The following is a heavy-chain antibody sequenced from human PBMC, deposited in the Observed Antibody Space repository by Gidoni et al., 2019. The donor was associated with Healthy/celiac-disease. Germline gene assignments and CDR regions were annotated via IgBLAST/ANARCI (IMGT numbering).Heavy chain of an antibody. CDR3: ARDREVPAARRVDGMDV. V-gene: IGHV3-11*05. Sequence: VQLVESGGGLVKPGGSLRPSCAASGFTFLDYYMSWIRQAPGKGLEWVSYISSSSSYTNYADSVKGRFTISRDNAKNSLYLQMNSLRAEDTAVYYCARDREVPAARRVDGMDVWGQGTTVTVSS. D-gene: IGHD2-2*01. CDR1: GFTFLDYY. CDR2: ISSSSSYT. J-gene: IGHJ6*02.